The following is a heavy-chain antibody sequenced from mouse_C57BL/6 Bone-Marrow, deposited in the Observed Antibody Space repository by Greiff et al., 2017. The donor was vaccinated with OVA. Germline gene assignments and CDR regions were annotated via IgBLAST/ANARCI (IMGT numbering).Heavy chain of an antibody. CDR3: ATRYRGGYYFDD. D-gene: IGHD1-1*01. Sequence: QVQLQQPGAELVKPGASVKMSCKASGYTFTSYWITWVKQRPGQGLEWIGDIYPGSGSTNYNEKFKSKATLTVDTSSSSAYMQLSSLTSEDSAVYYCATRYRGGYYFDDWGQGTTLTVSS. CDR2: IYPGSGST. V-gene: IGHV1-55*01. CDR1: GYTFTSYW. J-gene: IGHJ2*01.